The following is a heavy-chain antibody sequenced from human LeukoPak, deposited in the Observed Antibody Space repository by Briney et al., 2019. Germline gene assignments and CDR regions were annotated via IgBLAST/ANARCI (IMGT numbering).Heavy chain of an antibody. CDR2: ISSSGSTI. CDR3: ASSYVGATSFDY. Sequence: GGSLRLSCAPSGFSFSNYAMSWVRQAPGKGLEGVSYISSSGSTIYYADSVKGRFTISRDNAKNSLYLQMNSLRAEDTAVYYCASSYVGATSFDYWGQGTLVTVSS. CDR1: GFSFSNYA. D-gene: IGHD1-26*01. J-gene: IGHJ4*02. V-gene: IGHV3-11*01.